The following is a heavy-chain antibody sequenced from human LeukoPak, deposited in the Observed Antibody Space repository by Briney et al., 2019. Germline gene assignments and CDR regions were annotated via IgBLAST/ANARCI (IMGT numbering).Heavy chain of an antibody. CDR3: ARRVGLRPYYFDY. Sequence: ASVKVSCKASGYTFTGYYMHWVRQAPGQGLEWMGWINPNSGGTNYAQKFQGRVTMTRDTSISTAYTELSRLRSDDTAVYYCARRVGLRPYYFDYWGQGTLVTVSS. V-gene: IGHV1-2*02. D-gene: IGHD5-12*01. J-gene: IGHJ4*02. CDR2: INPNSGGT. CDR1: GYTFTGYY.